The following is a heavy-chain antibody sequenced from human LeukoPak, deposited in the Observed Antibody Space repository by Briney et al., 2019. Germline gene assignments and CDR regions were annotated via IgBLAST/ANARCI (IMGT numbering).Heavy chain of an antibody. CDR1: GYTFTSCY. D-gene: IGHD6-19*01. CDR2: INPSGGST. CDR3: ARVCHGSSGDY. Sequence: ASVKVSCTASGYTFTSCYIHWVRQAPGQGLEWVGIINPSGGSTSYAQKFQGRVTVTRDTSTSTVYMELSSLRSEDTGVYYCARVCHGSSGDYWGQGTLVTVSS. V-gene: IGHV1-46*01. J-gene: IGHJ4*02.